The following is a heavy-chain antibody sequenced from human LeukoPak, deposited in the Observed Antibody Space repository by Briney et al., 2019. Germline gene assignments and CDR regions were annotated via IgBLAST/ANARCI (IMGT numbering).Heavy chain of an antibody. V-gene: IGHV3-21*01. CDR2: ISSSSTYI. CDR1: GFTFSTYT. J-gene: IGHJ3*02. D-gene: IGHD3-22*01. CDR3: AREYFYDSSGYSDAFDI. Sequence: GGSLRLSCAASGFTFSTYTMIWFRQAPGKGLEWVSSISSSSTYIYYADSVKGRFTISRDNAKNALYLQMNSLRAEDTAVYYCAREYFYDSSGYSDAFDIWGQGTMVTVSS.